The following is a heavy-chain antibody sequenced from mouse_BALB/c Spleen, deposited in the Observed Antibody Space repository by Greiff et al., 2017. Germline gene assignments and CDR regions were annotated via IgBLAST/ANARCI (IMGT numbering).Heavy chain of an antibody. Sequence: QVQLKESGAELVRPGTSVKISCKASGYTFTNYWLGWVKQRPGHGLEWIGDIYPGGGYTNYNEKFKGKATLTADTSSSTAYMELSSLTNEDSAVYYCTRREVYAMDYWGQGTSVTVAS. CDR1: GYTFTNYW. CDR3: TRREVYAMDY. V-gene: IGHV1-63*02. CDR2: IYPGGGYT. J-gene: IGHJ4*01.